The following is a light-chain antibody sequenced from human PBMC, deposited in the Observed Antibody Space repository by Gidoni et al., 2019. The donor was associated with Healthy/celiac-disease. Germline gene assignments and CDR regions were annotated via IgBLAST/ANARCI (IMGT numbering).Light chain of an antibody. V-gene: IGLV2-23*02. CDR1: SSDVGSYNL. CDR3: CSYAGSRV. CDR2: DVS. J-gene: IGLJ2*01. Sequence: QSALTQPACVSGSPGQSITISCTGTSSDVGSYNLVSWYQQHPCKTPKLMIYDVSNRPSGVSNRFSGSKSGNTASLTISGLQAEDEADYYCCSYAGSRVFGGGTKLTVL.